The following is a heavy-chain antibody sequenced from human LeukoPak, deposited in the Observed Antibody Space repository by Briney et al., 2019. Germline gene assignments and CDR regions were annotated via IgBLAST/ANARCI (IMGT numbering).Heavy chain of an antibody. CDR2: ISSSGDSI. J-gene: IGHJ3*02. CDR3: ARDRRVGATWSVGAFDI. D-gene: IGHD1-26*01. V-gene: IGHV3-48*03. Sequence: GGSLRLSCAASGFSLTTYEMNWVRQAPGKGLEWVSYISSSGDSIYYADSVKGRFTISRDNAKNSLSLQMNSLRAEDAAIYYCARDRRVGATWSVGAFDIWGQGTTVTVSS. CDR1: GFSLTTYE.